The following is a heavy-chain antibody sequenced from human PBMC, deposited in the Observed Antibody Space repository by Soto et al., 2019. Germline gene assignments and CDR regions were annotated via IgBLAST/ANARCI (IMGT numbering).Heavy chain of an antibody. CDR3: ARDLNDPRTDY. CDR2: ISYDGTNK. J-gene: IGHJ4*02. V-gene: IGHV3-30-3*01. Sequence: QVQLVESGGGVVQPGRSLRLSCVASGFTFSSRAMHWVRQAPGKGLEWVAVISYDGTNKNYADSVKGRFTISRDNSKNTLYLQVDSVRSDDTGVYYCARDLNDPRTDYWGQGTLVTVSS. CDR1: GFTFSSRA.